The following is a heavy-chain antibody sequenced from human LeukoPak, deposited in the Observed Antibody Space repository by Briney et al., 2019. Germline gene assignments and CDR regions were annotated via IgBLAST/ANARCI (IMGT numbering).Heavy chain of an antibody. Sequence: GGSLRLSCAASGFTFSSYWMSWVRQAPGEGLVWVSAITASGGSTYYADSVKGRFTISRDNSRNTLLLQMNSLRAEDTAVYYCTKGRIVGATSPYDYWGQGTLVTVSS. CDR1: GFTFSSYW. CDR2: ITASGGST. D-gene: IGHD1-26*01. V-gene: IGHV3-23*01. CDR3: TKGRIVGATSPYDY. J-gene: IGHJ4*02.